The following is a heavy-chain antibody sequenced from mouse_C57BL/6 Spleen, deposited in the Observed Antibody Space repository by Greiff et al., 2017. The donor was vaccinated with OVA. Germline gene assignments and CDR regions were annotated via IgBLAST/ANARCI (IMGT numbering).Heavy chain of an antibody. D-gene: IGHD2-1*01. CDR2: IRSKSNNYAT. V-gene: IGHV10-1*01. CDR3: VSGNPYYFDY. J-gene: IGHJ2*01. CDR1: GFSFNTYA. Sequence: EVNVVESGGGLVQPKGSLKLSCAASGFSFNTYAMNWVRQAPGKGLEWVARIRSKSNNYATYYADSVKDRFTISRDDSESMLYLQMNNLKTEDTAMYYCVSGNPYYFDYWGQGTTLTVSS.